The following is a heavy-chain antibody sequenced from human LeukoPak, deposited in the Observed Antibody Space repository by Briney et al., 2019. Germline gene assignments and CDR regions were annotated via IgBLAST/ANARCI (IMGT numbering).Heavy chain of an antibody. J-gene: IGHJ6*03. CDR1: GGTFSSYA. CDR2: IIPIFGTA. Sequence: SVKVSCKASGGTFSSYAISWVRQAPGQGLEWMGGIIPIFGTANYAQEFQGRVTITTDESTGTAYMELNSLRSEDTAVCYCAREKRQQRGPSGNYNYYMDVWGKGTTVTVSS. V-gene: IGHV1-69*05. D-gene: IGHD6-13*01. CDR3: AREKRQQRGPSGNYNYYMDV.